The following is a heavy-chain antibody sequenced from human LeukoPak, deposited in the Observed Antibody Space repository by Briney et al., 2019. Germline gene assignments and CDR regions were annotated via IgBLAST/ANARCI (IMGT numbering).Heavy chain of an antibody. Sequence: SETLSLTCTVSGGSISSSSYYWGWIRQPPGKGPEWIGSIYYSGSTYYNPSLKSRVTISVDTSKNQFSLKLSSVTAADTTMYYCARHSRDPRTGPSFDYWGQGTLVTVSS. D-gene: IGHD1-14*01. CDR3: ARHSRDPRTGPSFDY. V-gene: IGHV4-39*01. J-gene: IGHJ4*02. CDR1: GGSISSSSYY. CDR2: IYYSGST.